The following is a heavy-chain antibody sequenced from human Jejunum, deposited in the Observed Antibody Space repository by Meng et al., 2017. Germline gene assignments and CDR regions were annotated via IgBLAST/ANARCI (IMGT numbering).Heavy chain of an antibody. CDR1: GDRFTSFG. Sequence: QVHVVRSGTGGKKPGASVKGSCKAPGDRFTSFGITWVRQAPGQGLEWMGWISTYNGQTNLAQKFQDRVTMTTDTSTTTVYMELRSLRSDDTAVYYCARDGVSYTMVRGPTYWGQGTLVTVSS. CDR3: ARDGVSYTMVRGPTY. J-gene: IGHJ4*02. V-gene: IGHV1-18*01. CDR2: ISTYNGQT. D-gene: IGHD3-10*01.